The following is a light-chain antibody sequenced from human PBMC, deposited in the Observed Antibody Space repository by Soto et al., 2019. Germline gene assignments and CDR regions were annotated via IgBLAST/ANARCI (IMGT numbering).Light chain of an antibody. CDR1: HGLGSF. V-gene: IGKV1-9*01. CDR2: AAS. CDR3: QQLNSSPRY. J-gene: IGKJ4*01. Sequence: DIQLTQSPSFLSASVGDRVTITCRASHGLGSFLAWYQQKPGKAPNLLIYAASTLQSGVPSRFSGSESGTEFTLTSSRLQPQYFATYYCQQLNSSPRYFGGRTKLEIK.